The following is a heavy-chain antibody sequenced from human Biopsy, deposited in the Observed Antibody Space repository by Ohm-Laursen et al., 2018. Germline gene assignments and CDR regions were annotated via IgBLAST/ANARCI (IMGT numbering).Heavy chain of an antibody. J-gene: IGHJ3*01. Sequence: SVKVSCTASGVTFDTYAFGWVRQAPGQGLEWMGGRIPYFNTIYYARNFQDSAVITADRSARTTDMQLSGLRPDDPAVYYCVGGQRGPPIGVTVPGDAFDLWGPGTMVTVSP. CDR1: GVTFDTYA. CDR3: VGGQRGPPIGVTVPGDAFDL. CDR2: RIPYFNTI. D-gene: IGHD2/OR15-2a*01. V-gene: IGHV1-69*13.